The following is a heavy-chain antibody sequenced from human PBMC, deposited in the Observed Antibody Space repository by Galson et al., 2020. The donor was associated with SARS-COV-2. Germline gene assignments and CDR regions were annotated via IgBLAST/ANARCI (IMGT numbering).Heavy chain of an antibody. CDR1: GFTFSDYT. CDR3: ARTPLGYCSTTSCHYPVDP. CDR2: ISHRSTYI. V-gene: IGHV3-21*01. D-gene: IGHD2-2*01. Sequence: GESLKISCAASGFTFSDYTMNWVRQAPGKGLEWLSSISHRSTYIYYAESLKGRFTISRDNAKNSLYLQLNSLTVEDTAVYFCARTPLGYCSTTSCHYPVDPWGQGTLGTVSS. J-gene: IGHJ5*02.